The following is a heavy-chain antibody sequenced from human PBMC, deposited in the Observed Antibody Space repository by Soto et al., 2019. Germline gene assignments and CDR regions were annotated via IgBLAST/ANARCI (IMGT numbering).Heavy chain of an antibody. CDR3: AKGRGGSGSLTPRVDF. D-gene: IGHD3-10*01. J-gene: IGHJ4*02. Sequence: EVQLLESGGGLVQPGGSLSLSCEASGFTFNNYAMTWVRQAPGKGLEWFSAISGGGDTTSYADSVKGRFTVSRDGSKNTLYLQMSSLRAEDTALYYCAKGRGGSGSLTPRVDFWGQGTLVTVSS. V-gene: IGHV3-23*01. CDR1: GFTFNNYA. CDR2: ISGGGDTT.